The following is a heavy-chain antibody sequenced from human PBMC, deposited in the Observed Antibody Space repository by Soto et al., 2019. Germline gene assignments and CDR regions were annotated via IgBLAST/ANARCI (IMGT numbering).Heavy chain of an antibody. CDR3: ARVVEPWGSYRYATGRNYFDY. CDR1: GYTFTSYG. D-gene: IGHD3-16*02. J-gene: IGHJ4*02. CDR2: ISAYNGNT. Sequence: ASVKVSCKASGYTFTSYGISWVRQAPGQGLEWMGWISAYNGNTNYAQKLQGRATMTTDTSTSTAYMGVRSLRSDDTAVYYGARVVEPWGSYRYATGRNYFDYWGQGTLVTVSS. V-gene: IGHV1-18*01.